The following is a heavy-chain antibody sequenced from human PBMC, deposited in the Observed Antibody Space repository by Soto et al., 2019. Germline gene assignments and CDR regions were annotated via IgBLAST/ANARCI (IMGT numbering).Heavy chain of an antibody. Sequence: GGSLRLSCAASVFAFSKYAMSWVRLAPGKGLEWVSSISANGAITDYADSVKGRFTISRDNFQNILSLQMDSLTGDDTALYFCAKDKYTDSVRKVWFFDYWGRGTLVTVSS. J-gene: IGHJ2*01. CDR1: VFAFSKYA. V-gene: IGHV3-23*01. CDR3: AKDKYTDSVRKVWFFDY. CDR2: ISANGAIT. D-gene: IGHD2-15*01.